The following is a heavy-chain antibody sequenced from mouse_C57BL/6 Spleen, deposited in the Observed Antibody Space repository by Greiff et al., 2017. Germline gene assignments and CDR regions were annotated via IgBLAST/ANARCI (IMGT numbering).Heavy chain of an antibody. Sequence: QVQLQQSGAELVRPGTSVKMSCKASGYTFTNYWIGWAKQRPGHGLEWIGDIYPGGGSTNYNEKFKGKATLTADNSSSTAYMQFSSLTSEDSAIYYCARDYGSTHWYFDVWGTGTTVTVSS. CDR2: IYPGGGST. D-gene: IGHD1-1*01. V-gene: IGHV1-63*01. J-gene: IGHJ1*03. CDR3: ARDYGSTHWYFDV. CDR1: GYTFTNYW.